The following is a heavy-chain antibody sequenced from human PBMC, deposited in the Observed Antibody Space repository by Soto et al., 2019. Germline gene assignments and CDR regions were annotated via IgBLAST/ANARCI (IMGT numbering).Heavy chain of an antibody. CDR1: GGSISSYY. V-gene: IGHV4-4*07. CDR2: IYTSGST. Sequence: SETLSLTCTVSGGSISSYYWSWIRQPAGKGLEWIGRIYTSGSTNYNPSLKSRVTMSVDTSKNQFSLKLSSVTAADTAVYYCARALVDTTTDYFDYWGQGTLVTVSS. CDR3: ARALVDTTTDYFDY. D-gene: IGHD5-18*01. J-gene: IGHJ4*02.